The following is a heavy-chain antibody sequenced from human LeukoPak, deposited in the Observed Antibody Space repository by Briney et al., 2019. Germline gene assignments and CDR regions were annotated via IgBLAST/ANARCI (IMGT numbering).Heavy chain of an antibody. V-gene: IGHV3-48*03. Sequence: GGSLRLSCAASGFTFSSYEMNWVRQAPGKGLEWVSYISSSGSTIYYADSVKGRFTISRDNAKNSLYLQMNSLRAEDTALYYCARSSSVDYYYYMDVWGKGTTVTVSS. D-gene: IGHD6-6*01. CDR3: ARSSSVDYYYYMDV. J-gene: IGHJ6*03. CDR1: GFTFSSYE. CDR2: ISSSGSTI.